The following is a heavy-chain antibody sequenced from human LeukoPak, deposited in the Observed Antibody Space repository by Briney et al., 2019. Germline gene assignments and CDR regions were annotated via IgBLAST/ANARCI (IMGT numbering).Heavy chain of an antibody. CDR2: INHNGNVN. D-gene: IGHD3-16*01. CDR3: ARGGGLDV. Sequence: GGSLRLSCAASGFTFCSYWMNWARQAPGKGLEWVASINHNGNVNYYVDSVKGRFTISRDNAKNSLYLQMSNLRAEDTAVYFCARGGGLDVWGQGATVTVSS. V-gene: IGHV3-7*03. J-gene: IGHJ6*02. CDR1: GFTFCSYW.